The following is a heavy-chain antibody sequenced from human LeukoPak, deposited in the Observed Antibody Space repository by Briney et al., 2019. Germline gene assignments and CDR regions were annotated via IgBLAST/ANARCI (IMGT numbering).Heavy chain of an antibody. Sequence: SVKVSCKASGGTFISYAISWVRQAPGQGLEWMGGIIPIFGTANYAQKFQGRVTITADESTSTAYMELSSLRSEDTAVYYCASWVSSGYGNYFDYWGQGTLVTVSS. CDR2: IIPIFGTA. CDR1: GGTFISYA. CDR3: ASWVSSGYGNYFDY. V-gene: IGHV1-69*13. J-gene: IGHJ4*02. D-gene: IGHD3-22*01.